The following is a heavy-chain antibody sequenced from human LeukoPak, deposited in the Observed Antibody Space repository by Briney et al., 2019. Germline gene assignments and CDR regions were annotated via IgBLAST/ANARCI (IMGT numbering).Heavy chain of an antibody. D-gene: IGHD1-26*01. J-gene: IGHJ5*02. V-gene: IGHV4-39*01. CDR3: ARASGSYSFRRFDP. Sequence: PSETLSLTCTVSGGSISSTNYYWGWIRQPPGKGLEWIGSIHYSGTTYYNPSLKSRVTISVDPSKNQFSLKLSSVTAADTAVYYCARASGSYSFRRFDPWGQGTLVTVSS. CDR1: GGSISSTNYY. CDR2: IHYSGTT.